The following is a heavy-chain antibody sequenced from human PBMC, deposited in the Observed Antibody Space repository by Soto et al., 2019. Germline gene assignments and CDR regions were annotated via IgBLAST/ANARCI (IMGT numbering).Heavy chain of an antibody. CDR1: GFTFSSYA. CDR3: AKDTPWDSSSPLYFDY. V-gene: IGHV3-23*01. D-gene: IGHD6-6*01. CDR2: ISGSGGST. Sequence: PGGSLRLSCAASGFTFSSYAMSWVRQAPGKGLEWVSAISGSGGSTYYADSVKGRFTISRDNSKNTLYLQMNSLRAEDTAVYYCAKDTPWDSSSPLYFDYWGQGTLVTVSS. J-gene: IGHJ4*02.